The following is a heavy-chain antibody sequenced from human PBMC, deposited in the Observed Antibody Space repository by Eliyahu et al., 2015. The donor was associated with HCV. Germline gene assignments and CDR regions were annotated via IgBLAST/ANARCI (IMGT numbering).Heavy chain of an antibody. D-gene: IGHD3-3*01. J-gene: IGHJ5*02. Sequence: EVQLVGSGGGLVQPGGSLRLSCATSGXTXSSYWXTWVRQAPGRGLEWVANIKQDGREKDYADSVKGRFTISRDNAKNSMYLQMHSLRAEDTAVYYCARDTPLYEFWSGYKEYFDPWGQGTLVTVSS. CDR1: GXTXSSYW. V-gene: IGHV3-7*01. CDR2: IKQDGREK. CDR3: ARDTPLYEFWSGYKEYFDP.